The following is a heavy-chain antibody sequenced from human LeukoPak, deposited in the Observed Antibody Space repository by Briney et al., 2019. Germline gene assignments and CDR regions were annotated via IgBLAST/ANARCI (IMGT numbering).Heavy chain of an antibody. J-gene: IGHJ6*04. CDR3: ARDTILSGYSSGWYYYYGMDV. CDR1: GYTFTSYG. Sequence: ASVKVSCKASGYTFTSYGISWVRQAPGQGLEWMGWISAYNGNTNYAQKLQGRVTMTTDTSTSTAYVELRSLRSDDTAVYYCARDTILSGYSSGWYYYYGMDVWGKGTTVTVSS. V-gene: IGHV1-18*04. D-gene: IGHD6-19*01. CDR2: ISAYNGNT.